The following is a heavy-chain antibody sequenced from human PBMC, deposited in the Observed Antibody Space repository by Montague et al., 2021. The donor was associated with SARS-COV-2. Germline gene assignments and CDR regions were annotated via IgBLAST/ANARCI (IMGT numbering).Heavy chain of an antibody. CDR2: VSGDGDST. Sequence: SLRLSCAVSGFNFNNYGMSWVRQAPGKGLEWVSAVSGDGDSTYYADSVKGRFTISGDNSKNTLYLQMNSLRAEDTAVYYCAKCSRFSGFDGNSFDSWGQGTLVTVSS. V-gene: IGHV3-23*01. D-gene: IGHD5-12*01. CDR3: AKCSRFSGFDGNSFDS. J-gene: IGHJ4*02. CDR1: GFNFNNYG.